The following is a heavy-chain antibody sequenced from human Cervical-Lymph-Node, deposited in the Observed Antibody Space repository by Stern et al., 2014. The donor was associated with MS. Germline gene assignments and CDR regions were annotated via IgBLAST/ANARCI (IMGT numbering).Heavy chain of an antibody. Sequence: VQLVESGPGLVKPSQTLSLTCTVSGGSISSGDYYWRWIRQPPGKGLEWIGYIYDSGSTYYNPSLKSRVTISVDTSKNQFSLKLSSVTAADTAVYYCASANCSSTSCPNWFDPWGQGTLVTVSS. CDR1: GGSISSGDYY. V-gene: IGHV4-30-4*01. CDR2: IYDSGST. D-gene: IGHD2-2*01. CDR3: ASANCSSTSCPNWFDP. J-gene: IGHJ5*02.